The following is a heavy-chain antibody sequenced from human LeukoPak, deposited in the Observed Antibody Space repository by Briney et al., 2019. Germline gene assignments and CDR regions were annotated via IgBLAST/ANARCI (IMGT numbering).Heavy chain of an antibody. J-gene: IGHJ4*02. CDR2: ISGRGGST. CDR3: AKDRYCSGTSCYAGFDY. CDR1: GFTFSNYG. D-gene: IGHD2-2*01. V-gene: IGHV3-23*01. Sequence: GGSLRLSCAASGFTFSNYGMSWVRQAPGKGLEWVSTISGRGGSTYYAASVKGRFTISRDSPENTLYLQMNSLRVEDTAVYYCAKDRYCSGTSCYAGFDYWGQGTLVTVSS.